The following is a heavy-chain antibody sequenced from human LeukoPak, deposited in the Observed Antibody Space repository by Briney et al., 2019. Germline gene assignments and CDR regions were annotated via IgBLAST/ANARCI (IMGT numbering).Heavy chain of an antibody. J-gene: IGHJ4*02. CDR1: GFTFSSYG. CDR2: ISGSGGST. Sequence: AGGSLRLSCAASGFTFSSYGMSWVRQAPGKGLEWVSAISGSGGSTYYADSVKGRFTISRDNSKNTLYLQMNSLRAEDTAVYYCTSGRWDWQSGYWGQGTLVTVSS. D-gene: IGHD3/OR15-3a*01. V-gene: IGHV3-23*01. CDR3: TSGRWDWQSGY.